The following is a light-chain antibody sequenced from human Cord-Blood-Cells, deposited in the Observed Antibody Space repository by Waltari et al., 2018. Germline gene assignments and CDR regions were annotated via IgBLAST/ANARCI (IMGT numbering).Light chain of an antibody. CDR2: EVS. CDR1: SSDVGSYNL. Sequence: QSALTQPASVSGSPGQSITISCTGTSSDVGSYNLFSWYQQHPGKAPKLMIYEVSKRPSGVSNRFSGSKSGNTASLTISGLQAEDEADYYCCSYAGSSIRFGGGTKLTVL. J-gene: IGLJ2*01. CDR3: CSYAGSSIR. V-gene: IGLV2-23*02.